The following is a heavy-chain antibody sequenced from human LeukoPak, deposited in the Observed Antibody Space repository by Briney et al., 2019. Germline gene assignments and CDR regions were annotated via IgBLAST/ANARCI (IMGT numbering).Heavy chain of an antibody. CDR1: GFTFSSYA. J-gene: IGHJ4*02. CDR3: ATSLNCSSTSCSPGY. CDR2: ISGSGGST. D-gene: IGHD2-2*01. V-gene: IGHV3-23*01. Sequence: GGSLRLSCAASGFTFSSYAMSWVRQAPGKGLEWVSAISGSGGSTYYADSVKGRFTISRDNSKNTLYLQMNSLGAEDTAVYYCATSLNCSSTSCSPGYWGQGTLVTVSS.